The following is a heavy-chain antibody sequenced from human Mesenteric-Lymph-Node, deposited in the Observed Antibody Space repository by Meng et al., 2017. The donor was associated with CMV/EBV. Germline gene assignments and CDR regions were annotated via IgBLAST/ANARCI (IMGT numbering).Heavy chain of an antibody. Sequence: GSLRLSCTVSGGSISSGDYYWSWIRQPPGKGLESIGTIYYSGSTYYNPSLKSRVTISVDTSKNQFSLKVSSVTAADTAVYYCARQGLTYYFDSWGQGTLVTVSS. CDR2: IYYSGST. V-gene: IGHV4-39*01. CDR3: ARQGLTYYFDS. D-gene: IGHD3/OR15-3a*01. J-gene: IGHJ4*02. CDR1: GGSISSGDYY.